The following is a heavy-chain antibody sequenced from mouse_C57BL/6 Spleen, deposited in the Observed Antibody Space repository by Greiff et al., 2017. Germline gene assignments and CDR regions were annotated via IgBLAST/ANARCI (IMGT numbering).Heavy chain of an antibody. J-gene: IGHJ2*01. CDR1: GFTFKDYY. V-gene: IGHV14-2*01. CDR2: IDPADGET. Sequence: EVQLQQSGAELVKPGASVKLSCTASGFTFKDYYMHWVKQRTEQGLEWIGRIDPADGETNYTQKFQGKATITADTSSNTAYLQLSSLTSVDTAVYYCALYDGYFDYWGQGTTLTVSS. D-gene: IGHD2-3*01. CDR3: ALYDGYFDY.